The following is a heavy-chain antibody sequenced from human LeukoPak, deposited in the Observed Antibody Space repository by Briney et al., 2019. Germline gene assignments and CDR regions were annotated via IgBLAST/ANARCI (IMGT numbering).Heavy chain of an antibody. Sequence: PGGSLRLSCAASGFTFSDYYMSWIRQAPGKGLEWVSYISSSGSTIYYADSVKGRFTISRDNAKNSLYLQMNSLRVEDTAVYYCARDLSGVTGYTYGRGIDYWGQGTLVTVSS. CDR2: ISSSGSTI. V-gene: IGHV3-11*04. D-gene: IGHD5-18*01. CDR1: GFTFSDYY. J-gene: IGHJ4*02. CDR3: ARDLSGVTGYTYGRGIDY.